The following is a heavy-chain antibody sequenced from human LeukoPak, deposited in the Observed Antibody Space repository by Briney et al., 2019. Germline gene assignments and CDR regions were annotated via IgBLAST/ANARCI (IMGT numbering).Heavy chain of an antibody. J-gene: IGHJ4*02. CDR1: GFTFSSYS. CDR3: ARLAETPDYYSNGGYFYLGY. V-gene: IGHV3-21*04. D-gene: IGHD3-22*01. CDR2: ISSSSSYI. Sequence: PGGSLRLSCAASGFTFSSYSMNWVRQAPGKGLEWVSSISSSSSYIYYADSVKGRFTISRDNAKNSLYLQMNSLRAEDTAVYYCARLAETPDYYSNGGYFYLGYWGQGTPVTVSS.